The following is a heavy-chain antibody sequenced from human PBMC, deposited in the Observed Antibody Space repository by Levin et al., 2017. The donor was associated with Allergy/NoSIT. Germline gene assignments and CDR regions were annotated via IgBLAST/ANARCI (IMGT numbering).Heavy chain of an antibody. CDR2: SRNKANSYTT. CDR1: GFTFSDRY. CDR3: TRVGPPGSYGMDV. J-gene: IGHJ6*02. V-gene: IGHV3-72*01. Sequence: PSETLSLTCAASGFTFSDRYMDWVRQAPGKGLEWVGRSRNKANSYTTEYAASVKGRFTISRDDSKNSLYLQMNSLKTEDTAVYYCTRVGPPGSYGMDVWGQGTTVTVSS. D-gene: IGHD6-25*01.